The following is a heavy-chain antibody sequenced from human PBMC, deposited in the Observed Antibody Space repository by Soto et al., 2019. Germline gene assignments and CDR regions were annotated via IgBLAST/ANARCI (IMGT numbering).Heavy chain of an antibody. V-gene: IGHV3-30-3*01. D-gene: IGHD6-6*01. CDR1: GFTFSDFA. J-gene: IGHJ4*02. CDR2: ISFDGSKK. CDR3: AHLAGAAHTDDF. Sequence: PGGSLRLSCAASGFTFSDFALHWVRQAPRKGLEWVAVISFDGSKKYYADSVKGRFTISRDNSKTTLYLQMNSLRDEDTAVYYCAHLAGAAHTDDFWGQGTLVTVSS.